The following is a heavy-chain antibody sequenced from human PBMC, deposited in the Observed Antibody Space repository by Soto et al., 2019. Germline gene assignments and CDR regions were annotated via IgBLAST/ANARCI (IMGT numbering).Heavy chain of an antibody. CDR1: GFTFSSYS. D-gene: IGHD2-2*01. V-gene: IGHV3-21*01. CDR3: ARANRYCSSTSCYAEH. Sequence: VQLVESGGGLVKPGGSLRLSCAASGFTFSSYSMNWVRQAPGKGLEWVSSISSSSSYIYYADSVKGRFTISRDNAKNSLYLQMNSLRAEDTAVYYCARANRYCSSTSCYAEHWGQGTLVTVSS. CDR2: ISSSSSYI. J-gene: IGHJ4*02.